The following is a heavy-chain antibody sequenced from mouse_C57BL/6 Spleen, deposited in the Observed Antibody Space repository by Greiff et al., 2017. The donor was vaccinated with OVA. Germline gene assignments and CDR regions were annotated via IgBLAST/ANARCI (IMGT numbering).Heavy chain of an antibody. J-gene: IGHJ4*01. CDR2: ISGGGGNT. V-gene: IGHV5-9*01. CDR1: GFTFSSYT. Sequence: EVQRVESGGGLVKPGGSLKLSCAASGFTFSSYTMSWVRQTPEKRLEWVATISGGGGNTYYPDSVKGRFTISRDNAKNTLYLQMSSLRSEDTALYYCARNGYDAMDYWGQGTSVTVSS. CDR3: ARNGYDAMDY.